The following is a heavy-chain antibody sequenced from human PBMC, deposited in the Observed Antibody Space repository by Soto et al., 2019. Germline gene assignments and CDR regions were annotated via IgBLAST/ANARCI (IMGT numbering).Heavy chain of an antibody. J-gene: IGHJ5*02. Sequence: ASVKVSCKVSGYTLTEFSMHWVRQAPGKGLEWMGGFDPEDGETIYAQKFQGRVTMTEDTSTDTAYMELSSLRSEDTAVYYCATVLYYYGSTYNWFDPWGQGTLVTVSS. CDR2: FDPEDGET. V-gene: IGHV1-24*01. D-gene: IGHD3-10*01. CDR1: GYTLTEFS. CDR3: ATVLYYYGSTYNWFDP.